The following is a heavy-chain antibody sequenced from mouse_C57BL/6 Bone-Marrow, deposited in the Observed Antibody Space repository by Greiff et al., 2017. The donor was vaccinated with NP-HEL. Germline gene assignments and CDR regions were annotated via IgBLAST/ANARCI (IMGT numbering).Heavy chain of an antibody. J-gene: IGHJ4*01. CDR3: ARENDYDGYYAMDY. Sequence: EVQLQQSGPELVKPGASVKMSCKASGYTFTDYNMHWVKQSHGKSLEWIGYINPNNGGTSYNQKFKGKATLTVNKSSSTAYMELRSLTSEDSAVYYCARENDYDGYYAMDYWGQGTSVTVSS. D-gene: IGHD2-4*01. CDR2: INPNNGGT. V-gene: IGHV1-22*01. CDR1: GYTFTDYN.